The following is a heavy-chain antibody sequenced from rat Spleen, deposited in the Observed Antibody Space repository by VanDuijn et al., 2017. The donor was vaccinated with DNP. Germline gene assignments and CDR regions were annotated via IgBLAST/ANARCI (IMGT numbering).Heavy chain of an antibody. CDR1: GFNFNDHW. D-gene: IGHD1-11*01. CDR2: INKDSSTI. CDR3: ASGPNYGGYVDYFDY. J-gene: IGHJ2*01. Sequence: EVKLVESGGGLVQPGRSLKLSCAASGFNFNDHWMGWVRQAPGKGLEWIGQINKDSSTINYTPSLKDKFTISRDNAQNTLYLKMSKLGSEDTAIYYCASGPNYGGYVDYFDYWGQGVMVTVSS. V-gene: IGHV4-2*01.